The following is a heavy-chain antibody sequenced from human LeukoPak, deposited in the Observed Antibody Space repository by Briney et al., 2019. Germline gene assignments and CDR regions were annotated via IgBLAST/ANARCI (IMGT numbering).Heavy chain of an antibody. J-gene: IGHJ4*02. D-gene: IGHD6-19*01. V-gene: IGHV3-33*01. CDR2: IWDDGSNK. CDR3: ARGLYNNGWYYFDY. Sequence: GRSLRLSCAASGFTFSSYGMHWVRQAPGKGLEWVAVIWDDGSNKNYADSVKGQFTISRDNSKNTLYLQMNSLRAEDTAMYYCARGLYNNGWYYFDYWGQGTLVTVSS. CDR1: GFTFSSYG.